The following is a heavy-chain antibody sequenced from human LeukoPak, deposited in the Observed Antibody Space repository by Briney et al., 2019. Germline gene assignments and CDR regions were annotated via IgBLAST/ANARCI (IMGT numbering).Heavy chain of an antibody. J-gene: IGHJ6*03. CDR1: GFTFSSYW. D-gene: IGHD3-10*01. CDR3: AIVGSGYYYYMDV. V-gene: IGHV3-7*03. Sequence: GGSLRLSCAASGFTFSSYWMSWVRQAAGKGLEWVANMKQDGSERYYVDSVKGRFTISRDNAKNSLFLQMNSLRAEDTAVYYCAIVGSGYYYYMDVWGKGTTVTVSS. CDR2: MKQDGSER.